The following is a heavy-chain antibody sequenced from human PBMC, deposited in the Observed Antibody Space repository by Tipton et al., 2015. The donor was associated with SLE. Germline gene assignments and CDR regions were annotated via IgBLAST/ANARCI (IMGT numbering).Heavy chain of an antibody. V-gene: IGHV4-39*07. CDR3: ASVLGDV. J-gene: IGHJ6*04. Sequence: TLSLTCTVSGGSISVSSYYWGWIRQPPGKGLEWIGSIYYSGSTYYNPSLKSRVTISVDTSKNQFSLKLSSVTAADTAVYYCASVLGDVWGKGTTVTVSS. CDR2: IYYSGST. CDR1: GGSISVSSYY.